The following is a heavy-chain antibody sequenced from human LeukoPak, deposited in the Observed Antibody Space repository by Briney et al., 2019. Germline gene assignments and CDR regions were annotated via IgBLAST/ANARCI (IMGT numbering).Heavy chain of an antibody. CDR1: GYTFTGYY. CDR2: INPNSGGT. V-gene: IGHV1-2*02. CDR3: ARVQLGAVAGNWFDP. Sequence: ASVKVSCKASGYTFTGYYMHWVRQAPGQVLEWMGWINPNSGGTNYAQKFQGRVTMTRDTSISTAYMELSRLRSDDTAVYYCARVQLGAVAGNWFDPWGQGTLVTVSS. J-gene: IGHJ5*02. D-gene: IGHD6-19*01.